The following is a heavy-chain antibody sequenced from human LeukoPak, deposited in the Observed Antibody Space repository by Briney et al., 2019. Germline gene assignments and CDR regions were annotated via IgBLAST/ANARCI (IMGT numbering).Heavy chain of an antibody. CDR3: ARGRYCSDGSCYPSMDV. Sequence: PSETLSLTCTVSGGSISSYYWSWIRQPPGKGLEWIGYIYYSGSTNYNPSLKSRVTISVDTSKNQFSLKLSSVTAADTAVYYCARGRYCSDGSCYPSMDVWGNGTTVTVFS. D-gene: IGHD2-15*01. CDR1: GGSISSYY. J-gene: IGHJ6*03. CDR2: IYYSGST. V-gene: IGHV4-59*01.